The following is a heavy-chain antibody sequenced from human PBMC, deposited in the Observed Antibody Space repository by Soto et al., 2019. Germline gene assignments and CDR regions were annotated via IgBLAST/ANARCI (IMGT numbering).Heavy chain of an antibody. CDR1: GGSISYYY. J-gene: IGHJ4*02. V-gene: IGHV4-4*07. CDR3: ARDYGSGSYYTFDY. Sequence: SETLSLTCTVSGGSISYYYWNWIRQSAGKGLEWIGRIYSSGSTNYNPSLKSRISMSVDTSKNQFSLKVRAVSAADTAVYYCARDYGSGSYYTFDYWGQGTQVTVSS. D-gene: IGHD3-10*01. CDR2: IYSSGST.